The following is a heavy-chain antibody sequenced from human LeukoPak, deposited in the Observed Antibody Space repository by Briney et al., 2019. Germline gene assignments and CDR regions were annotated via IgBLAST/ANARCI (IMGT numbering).Heavy chain of an antibody. D-gene: IGHD1-1*01. CDR3: ARGGWGTATDY. J-gene: IGHJ4*02. V-gene: IGHV3-74*01. CDR1: GFTFSSHW. Sequence: PGGPLRLSCAASGFTFSSHWMHWVRQAPGKGLLWVSYINNDGSGTSYADSVKGRFTISRDNAKNTIYLQMNSLRAEDTAVYYCARGGWGTATDYWGQGTLVTVSS. CDR2: INNDGSGT.